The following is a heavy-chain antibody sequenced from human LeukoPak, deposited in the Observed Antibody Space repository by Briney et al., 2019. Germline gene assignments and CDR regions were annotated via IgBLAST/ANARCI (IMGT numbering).Heavy chain of an antibody. D-gene: IGHD3-10*01. J-gene: IGHJ2*01. CDR2: LYSGSDT. V-gene: IGHV3-53*01. Sequence: GGSLRLSCAASGFTVSTNYMNWVRQAPRKGLEWVSILYSGSDTYYADSVKGRFTISRDSSKNILSLQMNNLRAEDTAVYYCARVGDHFHWYLDLWGRGTLVTVSS. CDR3: ARVGDHFHWYLDL. CDR1: GFTVSTNY.